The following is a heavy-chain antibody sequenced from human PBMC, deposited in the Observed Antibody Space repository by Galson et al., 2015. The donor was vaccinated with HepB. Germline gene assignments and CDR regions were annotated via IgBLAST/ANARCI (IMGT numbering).Heavy chain of an antibody. J-gene: IGHJ5*02. CDR1: GGTFGSSA. CDR3: ASFRDGDTKWFDP. Sequence: SVKVSCKVSGGTFGSSAISWVRRAPGQGLEWMGGIVPMFGATKYAHNFQGRVTISADRSTNTAYMELTNVKSEDTAVYYCASFRDGDTKWFDPWGQGTLVTVSS. D-gene: IGHD2-21*02. V-gene: IGHV1-69*06. CDR2: IVPMFGAT.